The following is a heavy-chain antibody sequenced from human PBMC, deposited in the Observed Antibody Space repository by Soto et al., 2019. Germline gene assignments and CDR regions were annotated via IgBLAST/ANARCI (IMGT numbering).Heavy chain of an antibody. J-gene: IGHJ4*02. CDR2: ISGSGDST. CDR3: AKALYGGFTY. D-gene: IGHD3-10*01. CDR1: GFTFSVCA. Sequence: EVRLLESGGGLVQPGGSLRLSCAASGFTFSVCAMSWVRQAPGKGLEWVSGISGSGDSTHYADSVKGRFTVSRDNSKSMLYMQTNSLRAEDTALYYCAKALYGGFTYWGQGTLVTVSS. V-gene: IGHV3-23*01.